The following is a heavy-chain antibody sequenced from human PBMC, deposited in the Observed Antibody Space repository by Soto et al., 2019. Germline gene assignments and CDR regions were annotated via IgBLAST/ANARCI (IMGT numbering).Heavy chain of an antibody. J-gene: IGHJ5*02. V-gene: IGHV4-34*01. CDR3: VRIRYQLPSSVLWLDP. CDR2: INHVGGT. CDR1: GGFLSESY. D-gene: IGHD3-16*01. Sequence: LSLTCAVYGGFLSESYWAWIRQPPGKGLEWIGEINHVGGTNYNPSLKSRVTMSVDTSQNQFSLRLISVTAADTAMYFCVRIRYQLPSSVLWLDPWGQGTPVTVSS.